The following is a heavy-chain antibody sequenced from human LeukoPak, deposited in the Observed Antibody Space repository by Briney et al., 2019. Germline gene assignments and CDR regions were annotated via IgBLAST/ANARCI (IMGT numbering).Heavy chain of an antibody. CDR1: GLTFSSYS. J-gene: IGHJ5*02. V-gene: IGHV3-48*01. Sequence: PGGSLRLSCGASGLTFSSYSMNSVRQAPGKGLEWVSYISSDSGTIYQADSVKGRFTISRDNAKNSLYLQMNSLRAEDTPVYHCARAAQPGFDHWGQGTLVIVSS. CDR2: ISSDSGTI. D-gene: IGHD1-14*01. CDR3: ARAAQPGFDH.